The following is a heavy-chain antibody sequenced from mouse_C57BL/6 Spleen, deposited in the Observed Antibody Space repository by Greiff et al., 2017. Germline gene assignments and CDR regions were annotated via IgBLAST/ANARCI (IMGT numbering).Heavy chain of an antibody. CDR2: INPNNGGT. CDR1: GYTFTDYY. CDR3: ARGGGYDPLFAY. J-gene: IGHJ3*01. D-gene: IGHD2-2*01. V-gene: IGHV1-26*01. Sequence: EVQLQQSGPALVKPGASVKISCKASGYTFTDYYMNWVKQSHGKSLEWIGDINPNNGGTSYNQKFKGKATVTVDKSSITAYMELRILTSEDSAFYYGARGGGYDPLFAYWGQGTLVTVAA.